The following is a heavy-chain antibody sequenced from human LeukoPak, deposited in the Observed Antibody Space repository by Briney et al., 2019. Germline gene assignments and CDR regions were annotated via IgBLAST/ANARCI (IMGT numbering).Heavy chain of an antibody. CDR2: INPNSGGT. V-gene: IGHV1-2*02. CDR3: ARNSRLRYFDWLSKGPYFDY. J-gene: IGHJ4*02. D-gene: IGHD3-9*01. CDR1: VYTFTGYY. Sequence: ASVKVSCKSSVYTFTGYYMHWVRQAPGQGLEWMGWINPNSGGTNYAQKFQGRVTMTRDTSISTDYTELSRLRSDDTAVYYCARNSRLRYFDWLSKGPYFDYWGQGTLVTVSS.